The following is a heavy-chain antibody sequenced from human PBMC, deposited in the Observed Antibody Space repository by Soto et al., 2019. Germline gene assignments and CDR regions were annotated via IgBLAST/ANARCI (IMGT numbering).Heavy chain of an antibody. D-gene: IGHD2-2*02. Sequence: QLQLQESGPGLVKPSETLSLTCTVSGGSISSSSYYWGWIRQPPGKGLEWIGSIYYSGSTYYNPSLKRRAPISVDTSKNQFSLKLSSVTAADTAVYYCAREAIPGSNWFDPWGQGTLVTVSS. CDR3: AREAIPGSNWFDP. J-gene: IGHJ5*02. V-gene: IGHV4-39*02. CDR2: IYYSGST. CDR1: GGSISSSSYY.